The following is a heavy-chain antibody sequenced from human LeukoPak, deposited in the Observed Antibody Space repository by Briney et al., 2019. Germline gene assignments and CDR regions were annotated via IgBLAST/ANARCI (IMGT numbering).Heavy chain of an antibody. J-gene: IGHJ4*02. CDR2: ISYDGSNK. CDR1: GFTFSSYG. V-gene: IGHV3-30*03. Sequence: GSLRLSCAASGFTFSSYGMHWVRQAPGKGLEWVAVISYDGSNKYYADSVKGRFTISRDNSKNTLYLQMNSLRAEDTAVYYCARLYSNPYWGQGTLVTVSS. D-gene: IGHD4-11*01. CDR3: ARLYSNPY.